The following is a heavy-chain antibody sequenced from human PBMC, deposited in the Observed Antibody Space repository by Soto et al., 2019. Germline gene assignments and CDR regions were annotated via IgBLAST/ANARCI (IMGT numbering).Heavy chain of an antibody. J-gene: IGHJ6*02. V-gene: IGHV1-69*13. CDR2: IIPIFGTA. CDR3: ARDLTRRYGDYVEAHSYYGMDV. D-gene: IGHD4-17*01. CDR1: GGTFSSYA. Sequence: SVKVSCKASGGTFSSYAISWVRQAPGQGLEWMGGIIPIFGTANYAHTFQGGVTITADESTSTAYMELISLRSEDTAVYYCARDLTRRYGDYVEAHSYYGMDVWGQGTTVTVSS.